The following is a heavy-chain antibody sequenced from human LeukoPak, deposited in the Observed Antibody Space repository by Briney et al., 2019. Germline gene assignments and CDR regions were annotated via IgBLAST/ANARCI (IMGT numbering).Heavy chain of an antibody. D-gene: IGHD2-15*01. V-gene: IGHV3-64*01. CDR2: ISSNGGST. CDR1: GFTFSSYA. J-gene: IGHJ4*02. Sequence: GGSLRLSCAASGFTFSSYAMHWVRQAPGKGLEYVSAISSNGGSTYYANSVKGRFTISRDNSKNTLYLQMGSLRAEDMAVYYCAKDRRGYCSGGSCYYNFDYWGQGTLVTVSS. CDR3: AKDRRGYCSGGSCYYNFDY.